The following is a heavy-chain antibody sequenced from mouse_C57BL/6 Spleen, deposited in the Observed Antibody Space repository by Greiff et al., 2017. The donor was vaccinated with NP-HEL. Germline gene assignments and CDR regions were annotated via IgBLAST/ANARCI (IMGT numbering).Heavy chain of an antibody. CDR1: GFTFSDYY. D-gene: IGHD1-1*01. CDR2: INYDGSST. Sequence: EVQRVESEGGLVQPGSSMKLSCTASGFTFSDYYMAWVRQVPEKGLEWVANINYDGSSTYYLDSLKSRFIISRDNAKNILYLQMSSLKSEDTATYYCARGPVYYGSSDWYFDVWGTGTTVTVSS. CDR3: ARGPVYYGSSDWYFDV. J-gene: IGHJ1*03. V-gene: IGHV5-16*01.